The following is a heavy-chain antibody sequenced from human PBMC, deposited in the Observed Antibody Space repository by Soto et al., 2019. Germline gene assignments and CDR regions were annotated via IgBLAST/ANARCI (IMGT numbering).Heavy chain of an antibody. CDR2: IYYSGST. V-gene: IGHV4-39*02. J-gene: IGHJ4*02. D-gene: IGHD3-16*01. CDR1: GGSISSSSYY. Sequence: PSETLSLTCTVSGGSISSSSYYWGWIRQPPGKGLEWIGSIYYSGSTYYNPSLKSRVTISVDTSKNQFSPKLSSVTAADTAVYYCATEFQGDSCFDYWGQGTLVTVSS. CDR3: ATEFQGDSCFDY.